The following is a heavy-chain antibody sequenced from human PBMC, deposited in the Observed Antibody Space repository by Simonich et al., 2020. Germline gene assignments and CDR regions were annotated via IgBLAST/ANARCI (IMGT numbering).Heavy chain of an antibody. Sequence: QVQLQQWGAGLLKPSETLSLTCAVSGGSFSGYYWRWLRQPPGKGLVWFGEINQSGSTTYNPTLKGRGTISVDTSKNQCSLKLSSVTAADTAVYYCARGKGWKNAFDIWGQGTMVTVSS. CDR1: GGSFSGYY. CDR3: ARGKGWKNAFDI. D-gene: IGHD1-1*01. J-gene: IGHJ3*02. CDR2: INQSGST. V-gene: IGHV4-34*01.